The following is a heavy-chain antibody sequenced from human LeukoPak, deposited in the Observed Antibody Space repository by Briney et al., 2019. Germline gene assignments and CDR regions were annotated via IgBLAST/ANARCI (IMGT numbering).Heavy chain of an antibody. V-gene: IGHV3-9*03. D-gene: IGHD3-22*01. CDR3: AKDVHSSGHDCAFDI. CDR2: ISWNSGSI. CDR1: GFTFDDYA. J-gene: IGHJ3*02. Sequence: GGSLRLSCAASGFTFDDYAMHWVRQAPGRGLEWGSGISWNSGSIGYADYVKGRFTISRDNAKNSLYLQMNSLRAEDMALYYCAKDVHSSGHDCAFDIWGQGTMVTVSS.